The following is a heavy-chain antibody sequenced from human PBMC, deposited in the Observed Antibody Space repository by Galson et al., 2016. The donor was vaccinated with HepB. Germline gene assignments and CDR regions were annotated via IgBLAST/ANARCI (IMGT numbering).Heavy chain of an antibody. Sequence: SVKVSCKASGYTFSNYYMHWVRQAPGRGLEWMGKINPSGGSTSYAQKFQGRVTMTRDTSTSTVYMGLSSLRSEDTAVHYCARDRVWFGELYGMDVWGQGTTVTVSS. J-gene: IGHJ6*02. V-gene: IGHV1-46*01. CDR2: INPSGGST. D-gene: IGHD3-10*01. CDR3: ARDRVWFGELYGMDV. CDR1: GYTFSNYY.